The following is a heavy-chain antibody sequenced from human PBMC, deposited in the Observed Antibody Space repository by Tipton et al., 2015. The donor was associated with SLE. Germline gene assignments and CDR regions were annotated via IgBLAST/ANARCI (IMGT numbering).Heavy chain of an antibody. CDR1: GGSISSSY. J-gene: IGHJ4*02. CDR3: AREGAYYGGNSFDY. CDR2: IYYSGST. V-gene: IGHV4-59*01. D-gene: IGHD4-23*01. Sequence: GLVKPSETLSLTCTVSGGSISSSYWSWIRQPPGKGLEWSGYIYYSGSTNYNPSLKSRVTISVDTSKNQFSLKLSSVTAADTAVYYCAREGAYYGGNSFDYWGQGTLVTVSS.